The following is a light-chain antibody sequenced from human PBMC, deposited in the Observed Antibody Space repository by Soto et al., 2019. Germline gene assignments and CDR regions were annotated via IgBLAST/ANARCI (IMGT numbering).Light chain of an antibody. CDR3: NSYTSSSTYV. V-gene: IGLV2-14*01. CDR1: TSDVGRYNY. CDR2: DVC. Sequence: QSALTQPASVSGSPGQSITISCTGTTSDVGRYNYVSWYQQHPGKAPKLIIYDVCNRPSGVSNRFSGSKSGNTASLTISGLQAEDEADYYCNSYTSSSTYVFGTGTKVTVL. J-gene: IGLJ1*01.